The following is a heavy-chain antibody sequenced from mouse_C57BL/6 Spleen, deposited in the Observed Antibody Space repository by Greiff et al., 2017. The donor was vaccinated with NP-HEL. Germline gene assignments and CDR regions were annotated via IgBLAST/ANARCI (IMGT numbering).Heavy chain of an antibody. J-gene: IGHJ4*01. CDR3: ARRIYYGIPYAMDY. CDR2: IDPSDSYT. D-gene: IGHD2-1*01. CDR1: GYTFTSYW. Sequence: QVQLKQPGAELVKPGASVKLSCKASGYTFTSYWMQWVKQRPGQGLEWIGEIDPSDSYTNYNQKFKGKATLTVDTSSSTAYMQLSSLTSEDSAVYYCARRIYYGIPYAMDYWGQGTSVTVSS. V-gene: IGHV1-50*01.